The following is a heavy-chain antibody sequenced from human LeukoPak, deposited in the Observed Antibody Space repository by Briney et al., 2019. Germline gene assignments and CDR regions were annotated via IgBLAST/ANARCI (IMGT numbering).Heavy chain of an antibody. J-gene: IGHJ4*02. Sequence: SETLSLTCTVSGGSISSYYWSWIRQPPGKGLEWIGYIYYSGSTNYNPSLKSRVTISVDTSKNQFSLKLSSVTAADTAVYYCARVYYYDSSGYYYYFDYWGQGTLVTVSS. V-gene: IGHV4-59*01. CDR2: IYYSGST. CDR3: ARVYYYDSSGYYYYFDY. D-gene: IGHD3-22*01. CDR1: GGSISSYY.